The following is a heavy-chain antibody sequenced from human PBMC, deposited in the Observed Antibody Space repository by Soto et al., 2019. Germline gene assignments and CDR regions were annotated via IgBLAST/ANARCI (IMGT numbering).Heavy chain of an antibody. CDR2: IYYSGST. CDR3: ARAKGVTWGYYFDY. CDR1: GGSISSGGYY. V-gene: IGHV4-31*03. J-gene: IGHJ4*02. D-gene: IGHD7-27*01. Sequence: QVQLQESGPGLMKPSQTLSLTCTVSGGSISSGGYYWSWIRQHPGKGLEWIGYIYYSGSTYYNPSLKSRVTISVDTSKNQFSLKLSSVTAADTAVYYCARAKGVTWGYYFDYWGQGTLVTVSS.